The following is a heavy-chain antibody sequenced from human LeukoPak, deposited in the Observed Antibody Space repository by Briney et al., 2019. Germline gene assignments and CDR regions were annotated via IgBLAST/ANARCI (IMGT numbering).Heavy chain of an antibody. Sequence: PGGSLRLSCAASGFTFSISAMSWVRQAPGKGLDWVSLISYSGCNAYYADSVRGRFTISRDNSKDTLYLHMHSLRAEDTAIYCCARDIELSTWGLGTMVTVSS. J-gene: IGHJ3*01. CDR1: GFTFSISA. CDR2: ISYSGCNA. V-gene: IGHV3-23*01. D-gene: IGHD3-16*02. CDR3: ARDIELST.